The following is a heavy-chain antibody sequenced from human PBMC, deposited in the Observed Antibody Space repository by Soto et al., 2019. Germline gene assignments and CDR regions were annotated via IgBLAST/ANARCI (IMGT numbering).Heavy chain of an antibody. CDR1: GGSMDRSY. CDR3: ARERSYYYSWYFDS. D-gene: IGHD3-22*01. J-gene: IGHJ4*02. Sequence: SETLSLTCTVSGGSMDRSYWSWVRQSPGKGLEWIGYIFYSGTTNYNPSLKSRVTISVDTSKNQFSLQLTSVTAADTGVYFCARERSYYYSWYFDSWGQGTQVTVSS. CDR2: IFYSGTT. V-gene: IGHV4-59*01.